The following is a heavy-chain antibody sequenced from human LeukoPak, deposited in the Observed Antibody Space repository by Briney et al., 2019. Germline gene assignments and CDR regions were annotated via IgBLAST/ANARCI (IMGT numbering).Heavy chain of an antibody. CDR1: GGTFSSYA. D-gene: IGHD5-24*01. J-gene: IGHJ4*02. CDR3: ARDGGMATMGWDTYYFDY. CDR2: IIPIFGTA. Sequence: SVKVSCKASGGTFSSYAISWVRQAPGQGLEWMGRIIPIFGTANYAQKFQGRVTITTDESTSTAYMELSSLRSEDTAVYYCARDGGMATMGWDTYYFDYWGQGTLVNVSS. V-gene: IGHV1-69*05.